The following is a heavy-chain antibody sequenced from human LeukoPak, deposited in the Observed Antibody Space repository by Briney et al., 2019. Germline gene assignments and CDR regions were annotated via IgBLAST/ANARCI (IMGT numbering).Heavy chain of an antibody. D-gene: IGHD6-19*01. J-gene: IGHJ6*02. CDR1: GGSISSYY. CDR3: ARHLPAPVALTVAGKRGMDV. Sequence: PSETLSLTCTVSGGSISSYYWSWIRQPPGKGLKWIGYIYYSGSTNYNPSLKSRVTISVDTSKNQFSLKLSSVTAADTAVYYCARHLPAPVALTVAGKRGMDVWGQGTTVTVSS. CDR2: IYYSGST. V-gene: IGHV4-59*08.